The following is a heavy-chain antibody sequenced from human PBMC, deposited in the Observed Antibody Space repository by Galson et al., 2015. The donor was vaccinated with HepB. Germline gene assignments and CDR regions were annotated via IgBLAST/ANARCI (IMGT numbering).Heavy chain of an antibody. CDR1: GYTFINYG. CDR3: ATDSSGYYYFDY. D-gene: IGHD3-22*01. CDR2: ISGYSGDT. J-gene: IGHJ4*02. V-gene: IGHV1-18*01. Sequence: SVKVSCKASGYTFINYGISWVRQAPGQGPEWMGWISGYSGDTNYAQNFQGRVTMTTDTSTSTAYMELRSLRSDDTAVYYCATDSSGYYYFDYWGQGTLVIVSS.